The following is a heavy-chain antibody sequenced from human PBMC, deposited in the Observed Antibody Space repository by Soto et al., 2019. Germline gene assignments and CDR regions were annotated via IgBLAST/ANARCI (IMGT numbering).Heavy chain of an antibody. D-gene: IGHD2-8*01. V-gene: IGHV3-15*07. CDR1: GFTFSNAW. CDR3: TTGKWDYYYYYGMDV. CDR2: IKSKTDGGTT. Sequence: GGSLRLSCAASGFTFSNAWMNWVRQAPGKGLEWVGRIKSKTDGGTTDYAAPVKGRFTISRDDSKNTLYLQMNSLKTEDTAVYYCTTGKWDYYYYYGMDVWGQGTTVTVSS. J-gene: IGHJ6*02.